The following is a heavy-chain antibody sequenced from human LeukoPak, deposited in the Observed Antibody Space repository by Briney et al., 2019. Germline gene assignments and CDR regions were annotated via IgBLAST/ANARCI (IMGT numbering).Heavy chain of an antibody. CDR2: IYSDGGT. V-gene: IGHV4-4*07. CDR3: ARAWNYYDSSGWVDY. J-gene: IGHJ4*02. CDR1: GGSISNSY. D-gene: IGHD3-22*01. Sequence: SETLSLTCIVSGGSISNSYWSWIRQPAGKGLEWIGRIYSDGGTDYSPSLKSRVTMSVDTSKNQFSLKLRSLTAADTAVYYCARAWNYYDSSGWVDYWGQGTLVAVSS.